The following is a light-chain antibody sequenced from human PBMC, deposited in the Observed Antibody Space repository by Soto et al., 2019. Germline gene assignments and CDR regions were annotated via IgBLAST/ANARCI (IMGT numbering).Light chain of an antibody. CDR2: GAS. V-gene: IGKV3-15*01. CDR1: QSVSSN. J-gene: IGKJ2*01. Sequence: EIVMTQSPATLSVSPGERATVSCRASQSVSSNLAWYQQKPGQAPRLLIYGASTRATGIPARFSGSGSGTEFPLTIGSLQSEDFVVYYCQQYNNWPRTFGQGNKLEIK. CDR3: QQYNNWPRT.